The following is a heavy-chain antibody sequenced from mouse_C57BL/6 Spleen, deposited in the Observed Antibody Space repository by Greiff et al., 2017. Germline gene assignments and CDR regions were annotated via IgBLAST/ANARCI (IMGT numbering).Heavy chain of an antibody. CDR2: ISYDGSN. Sequence: DVKLQASGPGLVKPSQSLSLTCSVTGYSITSGYYWNWIRQFPGNKLEWMGYISYDGSNNYNPSLKNRISITRDTSKNQFFLKLNSVTTEDTATYYCARPGTGFAYWGQGTLVTVSA. CDR3: ARPGTGFAY. J-gene: IGHJ3*01. D-gene: IGHD4-1*01. CDR1: GYSITSGYY. V-gene: IGHV3-6*01.